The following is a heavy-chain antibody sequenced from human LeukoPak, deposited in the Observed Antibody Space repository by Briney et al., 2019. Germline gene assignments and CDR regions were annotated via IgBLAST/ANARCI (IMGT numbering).Heavy chain of an antibody. D-gene: IGHD1-26*01. Sequence: SETLSLTCTVSGGSISSSSYYWGWIRQPPGKGLEWIGSIYYSGSTHCNPSLKSRVTISVDKSKNQFSLKLSSVTAADTAVYYCATRGVGADYAFDIWGQGTMVTVSS. CDR3: ATRGVGADYAFDI. CDR2: IYYSGST. CDR1: GGSISSSSYY. J-gene: IGHJ3*02. V-gene: IGHV4-39*01.